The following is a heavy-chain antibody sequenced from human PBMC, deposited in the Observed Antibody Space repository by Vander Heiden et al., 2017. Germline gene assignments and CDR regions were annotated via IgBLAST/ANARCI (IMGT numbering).Heavy chain of an antibody. CDR1: GFSFKRFG. V-gene: IGHV3-30*03. CDR2: ISNDGSNK. CDR3: ARGAEY. J-gene: IGHJ4*02. Sequence: QVHLVESGGGVVQPGTSPRITCTTSGFSFKRFGMHWVRQAPGKGLDWVAFISNDGSNKYYADSVKGRFTISRDKSQNTLFLQMNSLRPEDTAVYYCARGAEYWGQGTLVTVSS.